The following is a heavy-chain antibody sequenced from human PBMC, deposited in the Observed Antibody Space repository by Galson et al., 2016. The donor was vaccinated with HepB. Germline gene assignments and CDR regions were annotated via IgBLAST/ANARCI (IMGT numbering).Heavy chain of an antibody. D-gene: IGHD2-21*01. CDR3: AKDQIPGAPDFFDF. J-gene: IGHJ4*02. CDR1: GFALSAYE. Sequence: SLRLSCATSGFALSAYEVHWVRQAPGKGLEWVAVMSPGGNIKLYTDSVKGRFTISRDNSRNTLYLQMNSLRPEDTAVYYCAKDQIPGAPDFFDFWGQGTLVTVSS. CDR2: MSPGGNIK. V-gene: IGHV3-30*18.